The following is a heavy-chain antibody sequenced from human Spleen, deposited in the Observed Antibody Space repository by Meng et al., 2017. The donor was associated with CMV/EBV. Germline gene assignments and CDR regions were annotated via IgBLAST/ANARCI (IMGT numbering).Heavy chain of an antibody. V-gene: IGHV1-2*02. D-gene: IGHD2/OR15-2a*01. Sequence: TFTGYYIHWVRQAPGQGLEWMGSINPKSGGTTYAQNFQGGVTMTRDTSISTAYMDLSRLRFDDTAVYYCAKEGRGYIDGKIVATFDPWGQGTLVTVSS. CDR1: TFTGYY. CDR2: INPKSGGT. J-gene: IGHJ5*02. CDR3: AKEGRGYIDGKIVATFDP.